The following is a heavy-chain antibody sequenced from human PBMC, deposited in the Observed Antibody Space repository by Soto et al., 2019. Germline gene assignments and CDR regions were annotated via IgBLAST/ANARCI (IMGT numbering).Heavy chain of an antibody. CDR1: GFTFSSYA. V-gene: IGHV3-23*01. Sequence: VQLLESGGGLVQPGGSLRLSCAASGFTFSSYAMSWVRQAPGKGLEWVSAISGSGGSTYYADSVKGRFTISRDNSKNTLYLQMNSLRAEDTAVYYCAKGRDDILTGYYLSWLDPWGQGTLVTVSS. J-gene: IGHJ5*02. CDR2: ISGSGGST. CDR3: AKGRDDILTGYYLSWLDP. D-gene: IGHD3-9*01.